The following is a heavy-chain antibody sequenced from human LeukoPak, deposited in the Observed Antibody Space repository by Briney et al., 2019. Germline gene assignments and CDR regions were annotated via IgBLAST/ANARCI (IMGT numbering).Heavy chain of an antibody. Sequence: PGGSLRLSCAASGFTFDDYAMHWVRQAPGKGLEWVSGISWNSGSIGYADSVKGRFTISRDNAKNSLYLQMNSLRAEDTALDYCARGGYYDSSGSPTNWFDPWGQGTLVTVSS. CDR1: GFTFDDYA. D-gene: IGHD3-22*01. V-gene: IGHV3-9*01. CDR2: ISWNSGSI. J-gene: IGHJ5*02. CDR3: ARGGYYDSSGSPTNWFDP.